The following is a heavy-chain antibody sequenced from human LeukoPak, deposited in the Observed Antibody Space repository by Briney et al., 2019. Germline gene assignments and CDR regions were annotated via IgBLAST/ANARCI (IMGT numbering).Heavy chain of an antibody. CDR2: IYHGRAS. V-gene: IGHV4-38-2*01. CDR3: SRHQTNNYGPGSPFDY. CDR1: GFAFSDYW. D-gene: IGHD3-10*01. J-gene: IGHJ4*02. Sequence: TGGSLRLSCSASGFAFSDYWMSWVRQAPGKGLEWIGSIYHGRASNYNPSLKSRVTLSIDTSKNQFSLELSSVTATDTAVYYCSRHQTNNYGPGSPFDYWGQGALVTVSS.